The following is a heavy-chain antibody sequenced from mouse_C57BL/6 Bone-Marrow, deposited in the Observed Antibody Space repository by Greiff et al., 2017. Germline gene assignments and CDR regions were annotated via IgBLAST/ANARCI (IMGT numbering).Heavy chain of an antibody. CDR1: GYTFTSYW. CDR3: EVYYGSSPWYFDV. Sequence: QVQLQQPGAELVKPGASVKMSCKASGYTFTSYWITWVKQRPGQGLEWIGDIYPGSGSTNYNEQFKSKATLTVDTSSSTAYMQLSSLTSEASAVYYCEVYYGSSPWYFDVWGTGTTVTVSS. D-gene: IGHD1-1*01. V-gene: IGHV1-55*01. CDR2: IYPGSGST. J-gene: IGHJ1*03.